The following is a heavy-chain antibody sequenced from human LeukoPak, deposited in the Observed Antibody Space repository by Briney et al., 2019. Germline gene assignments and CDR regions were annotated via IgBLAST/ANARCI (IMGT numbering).Heavy chain of an antibody. D-gene: IGHD1-1*01. CDR3: ASXXTGTTTRYYYYGMDV. Sequence: ASVKVSCKASGYTFTGYYMHWVRQAPGQGLEWMGWINPNSGGTNYAQKFQGRVTMTRDTSISTAYMELSRLRSDDTAVYYCASXXTGTTTRYYYYGMDVWGQGTTVTVSS. J-gene: IGHJ6*02. CDR1: GYTFTGYY. CDR2: INPNSGGT. V-gene: IGHV1-2*02.